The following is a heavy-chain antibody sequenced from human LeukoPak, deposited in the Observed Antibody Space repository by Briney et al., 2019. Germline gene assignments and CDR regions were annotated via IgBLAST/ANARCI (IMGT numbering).Heavy chain of an antibody. CDR1: GFTFSSYG. CDR2: IRYDGSNK. Sequence: GGSLRLSCAASGFTFSSYGMHWVRQAPGKGLGWVAFIRYDGSNKYYADSVKGRFTISRDNSKNTLYLQMNSLRAEDTAVYYCAKDMLGYCSGGRCPGFDYWGQGTLVTVSS. J-gene: IGHJ4*02. D-gene: IGHD2-15*01. V-gene: IGHV3-30*02. CDR3: AKDMLGYCSGGRCPGFDY.